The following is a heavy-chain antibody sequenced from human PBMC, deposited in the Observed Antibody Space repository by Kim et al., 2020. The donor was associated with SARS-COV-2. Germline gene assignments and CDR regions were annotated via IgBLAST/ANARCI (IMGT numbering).Heavy chain of an antibody. CDR3: AREGAGSYNWLDP. CDR1: GYTFDTFS. CDR2: INGGNGNT. V-gene: IGHV1-3*01. D-gene: IGHD3-10*01. Sequence: ASVKVSCKASGYTFDTFSLYWVRQAPGQRFEWMGWINGGNGNTRYSQNFQGRHTITRDTSATTAYMELSSLTSKDTDVYVCAREGAGSYNWLDPWGQGNLVTVSA. J-gene: IGHJ5*02.